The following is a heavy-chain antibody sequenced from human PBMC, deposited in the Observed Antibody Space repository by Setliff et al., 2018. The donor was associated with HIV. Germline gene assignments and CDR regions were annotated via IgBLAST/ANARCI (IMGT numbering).Heavy chain of an antibody. J-gene: IGHJ4*02. D-gene: IGHD3-10*01. Sequence: SETLSLTCTVSGGSIISSSYYWGWIRQPPGKGLEWIGTMYYRGTTYNNLYLKSRVTFSADTSKNQFSLNLNSVTATDTAVYYCVRQGLTMNRGVPAPILYYFDYWGQGILVTVSS. CDR3: VRQGLTMNRGVPAPILYYFDY. CDR1: GGSIISSSYY. CDR2: MYYRGTT. V-gene: IGHV4-39*01.